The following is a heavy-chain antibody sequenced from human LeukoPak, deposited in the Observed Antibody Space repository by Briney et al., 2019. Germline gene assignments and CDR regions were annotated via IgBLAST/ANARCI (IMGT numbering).Heavy chain of an antibody. Sequence: GGSLRLSCAASGFTFSDYYMSWIRQAPGKGLEWVSVIYSGGSTYYADSVKGRFTISRHNSKNTLYLQMNSLRAEDTAVYYCAREVRSSWYYFDYWGQGTLVTVSS. CDR1: GFTFSDYY. J-gene: IGHJ4*02. V-gene: IGHV3-53*04. CDR3: AREVRSSWYYFDY. D-gene: IGHD6-13*01. CDR2: IYSGGST.